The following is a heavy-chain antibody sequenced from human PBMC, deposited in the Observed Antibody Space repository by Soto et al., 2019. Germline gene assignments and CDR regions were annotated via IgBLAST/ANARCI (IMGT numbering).Heavy chain of an antibody. V-gene: IGHV1-18*01. J-gene: IGHJ6*02. CDR1: GYSFTSYG. CDR2: ISPYNGRT. CDR3: GRCRTDSYAMDV. Sequence: QVHLVQSGSDVEKPGASVKVSCKASGYSFTSYGIGWVRQVPGQGPEWMGWISPYNGRTNYAQSVKGRVVMTTDISTNTGYLELRSLRSDDSAIYYCGRCRTDSYAMDVWGQGTTVTVSS. D-gene: IGHD5-18*01.